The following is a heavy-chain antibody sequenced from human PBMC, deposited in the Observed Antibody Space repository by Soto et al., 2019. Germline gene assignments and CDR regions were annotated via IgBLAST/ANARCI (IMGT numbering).Heavy chain of an antibody. J-gene: IGHJ6*02. D-gene: IGHD2-21*02. CDR1: GFTLRSYW. CDR2: INIDGSST. CDR3: VRRVTDYGMDV. Sequence: GGSLRLSCAASGFTLRSYWMHWVRQAPGKGLVWVSRINIDGSSTSYADYVKGRFTISSDNAKNTLFLQMNSLRAEDTAVYYCVRRVTDYGMDVWGQGTTVTVSS. V-gene: IGHV3-74*01.